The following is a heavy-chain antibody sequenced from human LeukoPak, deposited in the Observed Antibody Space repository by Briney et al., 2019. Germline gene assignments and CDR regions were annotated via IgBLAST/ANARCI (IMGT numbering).Heavy chain of an antibody. CDR1: GFSFSSHG. CDR2: ISYDGSNK. J-gene: IGHJ4*02. V-gene: IGHV3-30*03. D-gene: IGHD5-18*01. CDR3: ARVGRGYSFNVYYFDY. Sequence: GGSLRLSCAASGFSFSSHGMSWVRQAPGKGLEWVAIISYDGSNKYYADSVKGRFTISRDNSKNTLYLQMNSLRAEDTAVYYCARVGRGYSFNVYYFDYWGQGTLVTVSS.